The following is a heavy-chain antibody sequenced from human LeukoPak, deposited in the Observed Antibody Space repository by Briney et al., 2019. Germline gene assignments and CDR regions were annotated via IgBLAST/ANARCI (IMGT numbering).Heavy chain of an antibody. J-gene: IGHJ4*02. D-gene: IGHD3-9*01. CDR2: ISSSSSRT. Sequence: PGGSLRLSCAASGFTFRSYGMNWVRQAPGKGLEWVSSISSSSSRTYYADSVKGRFTISRDNSKNTLYLQMNSLRAEDTAVYYCAKDRVILTGHYPFGYWGQGILVTVSS. CDR1: GFTFRSYG. CDR3: AKDRVILTGHYPFGY. V-gene: IGHV3-23*01.